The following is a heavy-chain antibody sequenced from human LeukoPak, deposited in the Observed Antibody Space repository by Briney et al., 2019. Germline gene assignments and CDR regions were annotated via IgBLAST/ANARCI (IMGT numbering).Heavy chain of an antibody. Sequence: SQTLSLTCSVSAGSISSGGYYWRWIRQHPGKGLEWIGYIDYSGSTYYNPSLKSRVTISVDTSKNQFSLKLSSVTAADTAVYYCARVSLYDYVWGSYRPYNGMDVWGQGTTVTVSS. J-gene: IGHJ6*02. CDR3: ARVSLYDYVWGSYRPYNGMDV. V-gene: IGHV4-31*03. CDR1: AGSISSGGYY. CDR2: IDYSGST. D-gene: IGHD3-16*02.